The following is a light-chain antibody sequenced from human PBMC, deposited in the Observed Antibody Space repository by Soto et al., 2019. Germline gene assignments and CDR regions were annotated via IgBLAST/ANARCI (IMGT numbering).Light chain of an antibody. Sequence: EIVMTQSPATLSVSPGERATLSCRASQSVSSNLAWYQQKPGQAPRLLIYGASTRATGIPARFSGIGSGTEFTLTISSLQSEDFAVYYCQQYNNWLRTFGGGTKVEIK. V-gene: IGKV3-15*01. CDR3: QQYNNWLRT. CDR1: QSVSSN. J-gene: IGKJ4*01. CDR2: GAS.